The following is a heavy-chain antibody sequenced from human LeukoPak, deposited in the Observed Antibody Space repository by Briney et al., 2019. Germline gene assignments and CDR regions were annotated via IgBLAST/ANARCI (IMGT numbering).Heavy chain of an antibody. CDR3: ARVRDGYNDAYDI. J-gene: IGHJ3*02. CDR2: IGGST. CDR1: GYTFSNYY. V-gene: IGHV1-46*01. D-gene: IGHD5-24*01. Sequence: PAASVKVSCKASGYTFSNYYIHWVRQAPGQGLEWMGIIGGSTNYAQKFQGRVTMTRDTSTSAVYMELSSLRSEDTAVYYCARVRDGYNDAYDIWGQGTMVTVHS.